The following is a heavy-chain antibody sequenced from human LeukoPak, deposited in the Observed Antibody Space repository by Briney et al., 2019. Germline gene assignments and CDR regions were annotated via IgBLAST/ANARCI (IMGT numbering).Heavy chain of an antibody. Sequence: TGGSLRLSCAASGFSFSDYYMSWIRQAPGKGLERVSYISSSSSYTHYSDSVKGRFTISRDNAKNSLFLQMNSLRAEDTAVYYCARRGGGSSGYSLGYWGQGTLVTVSS. V-gene: IGHV3-11*03. J-gene: IGHJ4*02. CDR2: ISSSSSYT. CDR1: GFSFSDYY. CDR3: ARRGGGSSGYSLGY. D-gene: IGHD3-22*01.